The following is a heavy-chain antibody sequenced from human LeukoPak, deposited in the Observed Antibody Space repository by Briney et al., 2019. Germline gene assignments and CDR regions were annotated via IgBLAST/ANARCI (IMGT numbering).Heavy chain of an antibody. CDR3: AVSHDSSGKQ. V-gene: IGHV3-7*01. D-gene: IGHD3-22*01. CDR1: GFSFSSYW. Sequence: GGSLRLSCVASGFSFSSYWMAWVRQAPGKGLEWVANIKYDGTHKFYADSVKGRFTISRDNAKNSLFLEMNGLRADDTAVYFCAVSHDSSGKQRGQGTL. CDR2: IKYDGTHK. J-gene: IGHJ4*02.